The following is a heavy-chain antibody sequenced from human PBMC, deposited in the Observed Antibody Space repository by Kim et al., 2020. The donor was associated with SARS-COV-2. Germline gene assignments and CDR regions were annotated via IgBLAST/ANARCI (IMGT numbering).Heavy chain of an antibody. CDR1: GGSISSGGYY. J-gene: IGHJ5*02. Sequence: SETLSLTCTVSGGSISSGGYYWSWIRQHPGKGLEWIGYIYYSGSTYYNPSLKSRVTISVDTSKNQFSLKLSSVTAADTAVYYCAREVGHTAMVTGWFDPWGQGTLVTVSS. V-gene: IGHV4-31*03. D-gene: IGHD5-18*01. CDR2: IYYSGST. CDR3: AREVGHTAMVTGWFDP.